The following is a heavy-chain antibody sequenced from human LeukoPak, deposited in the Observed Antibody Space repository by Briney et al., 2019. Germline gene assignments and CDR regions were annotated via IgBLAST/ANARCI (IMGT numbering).Heavy chain of an antibody. D-gene: IGHD3-3*01. V-gene: IGHV3-15*01. CDR3: TTVSAHTLRFLEWTYFDL. J-gene: IGHJ2*01. Sequence: GGSLRLSCAASGFTFSNAWMSWVRQAPGKGLEWVGRIKSKTDGGTTDYAAPVKGRFTISRDDSKNTLYLQMNSLKTEDTAVYYCTTVSAHTLRFLEWTYFDLWGRGTLVTVSS. CDR2: IKSKTDGGTT. CDR1: GFTFSNAW.